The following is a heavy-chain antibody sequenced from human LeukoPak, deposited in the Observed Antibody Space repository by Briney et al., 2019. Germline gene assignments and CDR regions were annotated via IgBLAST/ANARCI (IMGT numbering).Heavy chain of an antibody. J-gene: IGHJ4*02. V-gene: IGHV1-46*01. Sequence: ASVKVSCKASGYTFTSYYMHWVRQAPGQGLEWMGIINPSGGSTSYAQKFQGRVTMTRDTSTSTVYMELSSLRSEDTAVYYCAREPTPDRLWFGELFPLDIDYWGQGTLVTVSS. CDR2: INPSGGST. D-gene: IGHD3-10*01. CDR1: GYTFTSYY. CDR3: AREPTPDRLWFGELFPLDIDY.